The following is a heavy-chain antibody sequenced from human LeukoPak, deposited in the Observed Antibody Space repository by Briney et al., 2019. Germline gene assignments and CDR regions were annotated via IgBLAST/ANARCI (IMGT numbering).Heavy chain of an antibody. CDR1: GFTFDDYA. D-gene: IGHD3-10*01. CDR2: INWNSDSI. J-gene: IGHJ4*02. CDR3: AKTIHYYGSGSPVDY. Sequence: AGGSLRLSCAVSGFTFDDYAMHWVRQVPGKGLEWVSGINWNSDSIGYADSVKGRFTISRDNAKNSLYLQMNSLRAEDTALYYCAKTIHYYGSGSPVDYWGQGTLVTVSS. V-gene: IGHV3-9*01.